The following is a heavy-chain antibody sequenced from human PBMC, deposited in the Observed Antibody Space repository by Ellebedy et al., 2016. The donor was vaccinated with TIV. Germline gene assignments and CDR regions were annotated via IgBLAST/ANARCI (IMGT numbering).Heavy chain of an antibody. J-gene: IGHJ4*02. CDR1: GGSVSSGSCY. V-gene: IGHV4-61*01. Sequence: MPSETLSLTCTVPGGSVSSGSCYWSWIWQPPGQGLDWIGSDYYNGSTSYNPSLKRRFTISVDTSKNQFSLKLSSVTAADTAVYYCARASIVGATSSSEFDYWGQGTLVTVSS. D-gene: IGHD1-26*01. CDR2: DYYNGST. CDR3: ARASIVGATSSSEFDY.